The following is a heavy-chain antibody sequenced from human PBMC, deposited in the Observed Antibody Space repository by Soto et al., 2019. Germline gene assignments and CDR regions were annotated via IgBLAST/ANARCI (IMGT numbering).Heavy chain of an antibody. CDR1: GFTFSSYA. CDR2: ISGSGGST. Sequence: GGSLRLSCAASGFTFSSYAMSWVRQAPGKGLEWVSAISGSGGSTYYADSVKGRFTISRDNSKNTLYLQMNSLRAEDTAVYYCAKARAQYYDFWSGYPVDYWGQGTLVTV. D-gene: IGHD3-3*01. J-gene: IGHJ4*02. CDR3: AKARAQYYDFWSGYPVDY. V-gene: IGHV3-23*01.